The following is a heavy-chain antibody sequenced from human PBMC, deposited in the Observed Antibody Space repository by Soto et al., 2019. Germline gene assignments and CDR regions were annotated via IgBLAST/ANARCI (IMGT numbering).Heavy chain of an antibody. CDR1: GGTFNRYA. CDR2: IIPIFGIG. CDR3: ARSAITLFGVVSIPPHYYSEMDV. V-gene: IGHV1-69*01. D-gene: IGHD3-3*01. J-gene: IGHJ6*02. Sequence: QVQLVQSGAEVKKPGSSVKVSCKASGGTFNRYAISWVRHAPGQGLEWMGGIIPIFGIGNDAQRFQGRVTITADESTGTAYMERSSLRSEDTGVYYCARSAITLFGVVSIPPHYYSEMDVWGQGTTVTVSS.